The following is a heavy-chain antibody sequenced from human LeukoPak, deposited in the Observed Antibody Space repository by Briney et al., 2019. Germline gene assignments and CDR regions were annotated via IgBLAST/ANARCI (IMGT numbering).Heavy chain of an antibody. CDR2: IRSKANSYAT. V-gene: IGHV3-73*01. Sequence: GGSLRLSCAASGFTFSGSAMHWVRQASGKGLEWVGRIRSKANSYATAYAASVKGRFTISRDDSKNTAYLQMNSLKTEDTAVYYCTRHHQDNGWFDPWGQGTLVTVSS. D-gene: IGHD2-15*01. CDR3: TRHHQDNGWFDP. J-gene: IGHJ5*02. CDR1: GFTFSGSA.